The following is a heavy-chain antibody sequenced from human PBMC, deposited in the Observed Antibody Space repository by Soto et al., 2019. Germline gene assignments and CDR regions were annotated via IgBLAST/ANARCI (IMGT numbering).Heavy chain of an antibody. Sequence: KASETLSLTCTVSGGSISSYYWSWIRQPPGKGLEWIGYIYYSGSTNYNPSLKSRVTISVDTSKNQFSLKLSSVTAADTAVYYCARSAENVWGSYRYTFDYWGQGTLVTVSS. CDR3: ARSAENVWGSYRYTFDY. CDR1: GGSISSYY. V-gene: IGHV4-59*01. J-gene: IGHJ4*02. D-gene: IGHD3-16*02. CDR2: IYYSGST.